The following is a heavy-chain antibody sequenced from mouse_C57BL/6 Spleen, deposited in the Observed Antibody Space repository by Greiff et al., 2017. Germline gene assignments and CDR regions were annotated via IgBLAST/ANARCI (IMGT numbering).Heavy chain of an antibody. D-gene: IGHD1-1*01. CDR1: GYTFTSYW. CDR2: IDPSDSYT. J-gene: IGHJ2*01. Sequence: VKLQQPGAELVRPGTSVKLSCKASGYTFTSYWMHWVKQRPGQGLEWIGVIDPSDSYTNYNQKFKGKATLTVDTSSSTAYMQLSSLTSEDSAVYYCARSDYGSSYWGQGTTLTVSS. V-gene: IGHV1-59*01. CDR3: ARSDYGSSY.